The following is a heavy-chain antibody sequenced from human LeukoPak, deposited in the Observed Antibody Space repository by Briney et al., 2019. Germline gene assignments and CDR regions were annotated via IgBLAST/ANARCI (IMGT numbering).Heavy chain of an antibody. CDR3: VTMKQDRYDSRGPFDS. CDR2: YDPEEGVT. D-gene: IGHD3-22*01. Sequence: GASVKVSCKVSDHTLNQVAIHWVRQAPGKGPEWMGGYDPEEGVTIYAEKFQDRVTMIEDTSTETAYMELSSLRYADTAVYFCVTMKQDRYDSRGPFDSWGQGGLVTVSS. V-gene: IGHV1-24*01. J-gene: IGHJ4*02. CDR1: DHTLNQVA.